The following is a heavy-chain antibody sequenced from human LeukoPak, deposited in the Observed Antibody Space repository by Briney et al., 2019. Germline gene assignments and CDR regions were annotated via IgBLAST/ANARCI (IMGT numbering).Heavy chain of an antibody. V-gene: IGHV3-74*01. CDR1: GNYW. CDR2: INSDGSWT. Sequence: GGSLRLSCAASGNYWVHWVRQAPGKGLVWVSHINSDGSWTSYADSVKGRFTISKDNAKNTVYLQMNNLRAEDTAVYYCVSFYEAYWGRGTLVTVSS. CDR3: VSFYEAY. D-gene: IGHD2/OR15-2a*01. J-gene: IGHJ4*02.